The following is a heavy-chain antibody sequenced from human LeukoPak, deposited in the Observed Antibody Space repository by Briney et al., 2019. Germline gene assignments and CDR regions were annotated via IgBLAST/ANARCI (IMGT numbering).Heavy chain of an antibody. V-gene: IGHV4-59*01. Sequence: SETLSLTCAVSGDSISGYYWSWIRQPPGKGLEWIGFAYHSGSTTRNPSLESRVTISVDTSTNQVSLRLSSVTAADTAVYYCARDKKGSSCYDFWGQGTLVTVS. CDR1: GDSISGYY. D-gene: IGHD2-2*01. J-gene: IGHJ4*02. CDR3: ARDKKGSSCYDF. CDR2: AYHSGST.